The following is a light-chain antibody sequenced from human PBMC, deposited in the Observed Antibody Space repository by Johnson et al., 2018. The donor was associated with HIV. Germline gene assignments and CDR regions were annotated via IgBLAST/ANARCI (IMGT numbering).Light chain of an antibody. J-gene: IGLJ1*01. CDR3: GTWDSSLSAGV. CDR2: EDT. CDR1: SSNIGNNY. Sequence: QSVLTQPPSVSAAPGQKVTISCSGSSSNIGNNYVSWYQQLPGTAPKLLIYEDTKRPSGIPDRFSGSKSGTSATLAITGLQTWDEADYYCGTWDSSLSAGVFGTGTKVTVL. V-gene: IGLV1-51*02.